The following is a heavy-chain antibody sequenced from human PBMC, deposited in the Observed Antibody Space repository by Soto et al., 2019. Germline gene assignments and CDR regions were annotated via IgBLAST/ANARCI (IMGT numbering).Heavy chain of an antibody. CDR2: ISWNGESI. V-gene: IGHV3-9*01. CDR3: AKDVGSSGWYDGFDA. CDR1: GFSFGDYA. J-gene: IGHJ5*02. Sequence: EVQLVESGGGLVQPGRSLRLSCAASGFSFGDYAMPWVRQVPGKGLEWVSSISWNGESIGYADSVKGRFTISRDNGKKSVYMQMNSLRGEATALYYCAKDVGSSGWYDGFDAWGQGTLVTVS. D-gene: IGHD6-19*01.